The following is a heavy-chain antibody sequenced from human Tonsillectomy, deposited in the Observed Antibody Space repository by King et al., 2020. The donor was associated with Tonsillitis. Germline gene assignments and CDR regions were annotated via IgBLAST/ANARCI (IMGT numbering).Heavy chain of an antibody. Sequence: DVQLVEFGGGLVQPGGSLRLSCAASGFTFSSYWMSWVRQAPGKGLECVANIKEDGSEKYYVDSVKGRFTISRDNAKNSLSLQMNSLRAEDTAVYHCARVILGGSYRYTGYFDLWGRGTLVTVSS. CDR1: GFTFSSYW. J-gene: IGHJ2*01. CDR2: IKEDGSEK. CDR3: ARVILGGSYRYTGYFDL. D-gene: IGHD3-16*02. V-gene: IGHV3-7*03.